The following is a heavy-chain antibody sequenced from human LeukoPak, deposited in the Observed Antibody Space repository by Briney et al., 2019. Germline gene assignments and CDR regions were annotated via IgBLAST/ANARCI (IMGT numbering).Heavy chain of an antibody. D-gene: IGHD1-1*01. CDR2: IYPGDSDT. CDR1: GYSLTSYW. J-gene: IGHJ4*02. V-gene: IGHV5-51*01. Sequence: GEALKISCKGSGYSLTSYWIDWVRPMPGKGLEWMGIIYPGDSDTRSSPSFQGQVTIPADKSISTAYLQWSSLKASDTAMYYCARHQLAYYFDYWGQGTLVTVSS. CDR3: ARHQLAYYFDY.